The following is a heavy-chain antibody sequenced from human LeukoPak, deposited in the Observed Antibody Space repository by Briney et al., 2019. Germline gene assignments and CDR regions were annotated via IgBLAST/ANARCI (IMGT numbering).Heavy chain of an antibody. D-gene: IGHD3-22*01. V-gene: IGHV3-53*01. CDR3: ARDGFSSGYPYDAFDI. Sequence: QPGGSLSLSCAASGFTVSSNYMSWVRQAPGKGLEWVSVIYSGGSTYYADSVKGRFTISRDNSKNTLYLQMNRLRAEDTAVYYCARDGFSSGYPYDAFDIWGQGTMVTVSS. J-gene: IGHJ3*02. CDR1: GFTVSSNY. CDR2: IYSGGST.